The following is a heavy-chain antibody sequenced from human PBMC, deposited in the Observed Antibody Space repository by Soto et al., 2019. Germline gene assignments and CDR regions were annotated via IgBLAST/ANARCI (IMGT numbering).Heavy chain of an antibody. CDR3: ARDRPANYYFDY. D-gene: IGHD2-15*01. CDR1: GGSISSGGYY. V-gene: IGHV4-31*03. CDR2: IYYTGST. J-gene: IGHJ4*02. Sequence: QVQLQESGPGLVKPSQTLSLTCTVSGGSISSGGYYWTWIRQHPGKGLEWIGYIYYTGSTYYNPSLKSRVTILVDTSKNQFSLKLTSVTAADTAVYYCARDRPANYYFDYWGQGILVTVSS.